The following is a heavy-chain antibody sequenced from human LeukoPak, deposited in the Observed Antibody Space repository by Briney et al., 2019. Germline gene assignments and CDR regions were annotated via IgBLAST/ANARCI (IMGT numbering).Heavy chain of an antibody. J-gene: IGHJ4*02. CDR2: IYYSGST. CDR1: GGSISNSY. V-gene: IGHV4-59*01. CDR3: AILPNGDPDY. Sequence: SETLSLICTVSGGSISNSYWSWIRQPPGKGLEWIGYIYYSGSTNYNPSLKSRVTISVDTSKNQFSLKLNSVTAADTAVYYCAILPNGDPDYWGQGRLVTVSS.